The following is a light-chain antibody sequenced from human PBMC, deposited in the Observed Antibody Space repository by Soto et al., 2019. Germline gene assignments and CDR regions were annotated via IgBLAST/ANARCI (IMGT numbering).Light chain of an antibody. Sequence: QSVLTQPPSASGSPGQSVTISCTGTSSDVGGYNYVSWYLQHPGKAPKLMIYEVSKRPSGVPDRFSGSKSGNTASLTVSGLQAEDEADYYCSSYTGTNYVFGTGTKLTVL. CDR2: EVS. CDR1: SSDVGGYNY. J-gene: IGLJ1*01. CDR3: SSYTGTNYV. V-gene: IGLV2-8*01.